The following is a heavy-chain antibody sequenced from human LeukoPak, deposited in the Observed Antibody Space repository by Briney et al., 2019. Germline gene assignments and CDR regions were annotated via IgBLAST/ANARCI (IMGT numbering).Heavy chain of an antibody. J-gene: IGHJ6*03. D-gene: IGHD6-13*01. CDR3: ARVYSSSWYYYYYYMDV. CDR2: INRSGST. CDR1: GFTFSSYA. Sequence: GSLRLSCAASGFTFSSYAMSWVRQPPGKGLEWIGEINRSGSTNYNPSLKSRVTISVDTSKNQFSLKLSSVTAADTAVYYCARVYSSSWYYYYYYMDVWGKGTTVTVSS. V-gene: IGHV4-34*01.